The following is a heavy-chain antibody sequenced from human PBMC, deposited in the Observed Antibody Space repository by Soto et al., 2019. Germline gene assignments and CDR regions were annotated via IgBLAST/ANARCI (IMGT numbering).Heavy chain of an antibody. J-gene: IGHJ4*02. CDR2: IFPLTDIP. V-gene: IGHV1-69*02. CDR1: GGTFRNYP. CDR3: ARGPLVVLNYFES. Sequence: QVQLVQSGAEVKKPGSSVKVSCKPSGGTFRNYPINWVRQAPGQGLEWMGSIFPLTDIPDYAQNFQARLTISADKSTNTAYMELSSLTSDDTAMYFCARGPLVVLNYFESWGQGTLVTVSS.